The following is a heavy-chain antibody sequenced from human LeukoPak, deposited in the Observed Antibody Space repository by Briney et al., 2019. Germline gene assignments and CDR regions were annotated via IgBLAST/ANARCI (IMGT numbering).Heavy chain of an antibody. V-gene: IGHV4-59*12. D-gene: IGHD3-22*01. CDR3: ARDKVVSADNWFDP. J-gene: IGHJ5*02. CDR2: IYYSGST. Sequence: PSETLSLTCTVSGGSISSYYWSWIRQPPGKGLEWIGYIYYSGSTNYNPSLKSRVTISVDTSKNQFSLRLSSVTAADTAVYYCARDKVVSADNWFDPWGQGTLVTVSS. CDR1: GGSISSYY.